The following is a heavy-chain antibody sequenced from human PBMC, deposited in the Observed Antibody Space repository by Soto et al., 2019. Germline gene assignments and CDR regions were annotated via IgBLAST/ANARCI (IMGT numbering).Heavy chain of an antibody. CDR3: ASRPVVAAIPRRSCFDY. CDR2: ISGSGGST. Sequence: GGSLRLSCAASGFTFSSYAMSWVRQAPGKGLKWVSAISGSGGSTYYADSVKGRFTISRDNSKNTLYLQMNSLRAEDTAVYYCASRPVVAAIPRRSCFDYWGQGTLVTVSS. D-gene: IGHD2-15*01. V-gene: IGHV3-23*01. CDR1: GFTFSSYA. J-gene: IGHJ4*02.